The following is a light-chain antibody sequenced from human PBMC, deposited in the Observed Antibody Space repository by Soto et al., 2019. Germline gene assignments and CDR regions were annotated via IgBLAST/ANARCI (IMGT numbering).Light chain of an antibody. CDR1: QSLVKSDGNTY. CDR2: TVS. Sequence: DVVMTQSPLSLAVTLGQPASVSCRSAQSLVKSDGNTYLNWFQQRPGQSPRRLTYTVSNRDSGVPDRFSGSGSGTDFTLKISRGEAEDVGVHYCVQGTHWPLYTFGQGDKLEIK. V-gene: IGKV2-30*01. J-gene: IGKJ2*01. CDR3: VQGTHWPLYT.